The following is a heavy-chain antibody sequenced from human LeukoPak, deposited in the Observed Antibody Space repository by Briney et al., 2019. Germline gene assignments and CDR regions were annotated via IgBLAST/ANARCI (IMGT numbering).Heavy chain of an antibody. Sequence: GGSLRLSCAASGFTFSSYDMHWVRQATGKGLEWVSAIGTAGDTYYPGSVKGRFTISRENAKNSLYIQMNSLRAEDTAVYYCARDAGNIAAADHYYYGMDVWGQGTTVTVSS. CDR3: ARDAGNIAAADHYYYGMDV. D-gene: IGHD6-13*01. CDR1: GFTFSSYD. V-gene: IGHV3-13*01. CDR2: IGTAGDT. J-gene: IGHJ6*02.